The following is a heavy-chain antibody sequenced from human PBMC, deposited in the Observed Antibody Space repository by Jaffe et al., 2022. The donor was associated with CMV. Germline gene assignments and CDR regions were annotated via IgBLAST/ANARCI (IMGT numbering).Heavy chain of an antibody. J-gene: IGHJ4*02. Sequence: QVQLQESGPGLVKPSETLSLTCTVSGGSISSYYWSWIRQPPGKGLEWIGYIYYSGSTNYNPSLKSRVTISVDTSKNQFSLKLSSVTAADTAVYYCVLYCGGDCYSGFDYWGQGTLVTVSS. CDR2: IYYSGST. CDR3: VLYCGGDCYSGFDY. V-gene: IGHV4-59*01. D-gene: IGHD2-21*02. CDR1: GGSISSYY.